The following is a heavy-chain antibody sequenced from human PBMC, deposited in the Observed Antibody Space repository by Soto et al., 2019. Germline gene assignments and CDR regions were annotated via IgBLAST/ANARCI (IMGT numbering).Heavy chain of an antibody. CDR1: GYTFTSYG. D-gene: IGHD5-18*01. CDR2: ISAYNGNT. V-gene: IGHV1-18*04. Sequence: ASVKVSCKASGYTFTSYGISWVRQAPGQGLEWMGWISAYNGNTNYAQKFQGRVTITADESTSTAYMELSSLRSEDTAVYYCARGGYSYAYWGQGTLVTVSS. J-gene: IGHJ4*02. CDR3: ARGGYSYAY.